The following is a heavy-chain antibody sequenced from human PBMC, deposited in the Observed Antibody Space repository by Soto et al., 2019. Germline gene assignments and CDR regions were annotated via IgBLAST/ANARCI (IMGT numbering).Heavy chain of an antibody. V-gene: IGHV1-8*01. CDR3: ARGYDSSGWYYYYYGMDV. D-gene: IGHD6-19*01. Sequence: QVQLVQSGAEVKKPGASVKVSCKASGYTFTSYDINWVRQATGQGLEWMGWMNPNSGNTGYAQKCQGKVTMTRNTSVRTAYMELSSLRSEDTAVYYCARGYDSSGWYYYYYGMDVWGQGTTVTVSS. CDR2: MNPNSGNT. CDR1: GYTFTSYD. J-gene: IGHJ6*02.